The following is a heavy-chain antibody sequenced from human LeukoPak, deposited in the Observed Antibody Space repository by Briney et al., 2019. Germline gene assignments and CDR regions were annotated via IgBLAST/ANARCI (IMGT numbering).Heavy chain of an antibody. J-gene: IGHJ3*02. V-gene: IGHV4-31*03. CDR1: GGSISSGGYY. CDR3: ARDGSGSSTGGKYAFDI. CDR2: IYYSGST. D-gene: IGHD1-26*01. Sequence: SGTLSLTCTVSGGSISSGGYYWSWIRQHPGKGLEWIGYIYYSGSTYYNPSLKSRVTISVDTSKNQFSLKLSSVTAADTAVYYCARDGSGSSTGGKYAFDIWGQGTMVTVSS.